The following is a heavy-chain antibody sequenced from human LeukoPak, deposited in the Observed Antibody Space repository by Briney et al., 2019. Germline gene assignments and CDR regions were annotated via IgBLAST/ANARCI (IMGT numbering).Heavy chain of an antibody. V-gene: IGHV1-8*01. CDR2: MNPDPGST. CDR1: GYTFTSCD. J-gene: IGHJ6*02. Sequence: RASVKVSCKASGYTFTSCDIHWVRQATGQGLEWMGWMNPDPGSTGYAQKFQGRVTMPRDTSIGTAYMELSSLRSEDTAVYYCARVLGRPSLYYGMDVWGQGSTVPVSS. D-gene: IGHD3-16*01. CDR3: ARVLGRPSLYYGMDV.